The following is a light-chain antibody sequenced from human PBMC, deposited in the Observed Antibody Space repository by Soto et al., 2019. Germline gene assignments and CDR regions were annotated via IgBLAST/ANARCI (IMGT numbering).Light chain of an antibody. CDR2: SAS. CDR3: QQSLTMPIT. Sequence: DIQMTQSPASLSGSVGDRVTITFRASQSINNYLNWYLQRPGQAPKLLIRSASTLQRGVPSRFSGSGSRTEFTLTIADLQPDDFGTYYCQQSLTMPITFGHGTRLEIK. CDR1: QSINNY. J-gene: IGKJ5*01. V-gene: IGKV1-39*01.